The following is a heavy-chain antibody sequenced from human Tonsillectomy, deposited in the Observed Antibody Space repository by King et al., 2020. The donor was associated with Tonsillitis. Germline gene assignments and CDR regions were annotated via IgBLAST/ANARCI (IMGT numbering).Heavy chain of an antibody. CDR2: IKSKTYGGPT. D-gene: IGHD2-8*01. V-gene: IGHV3-15*01. J-gene: IGHJ6*02. CDR3: NTDWEPYCTNGVCSTYYYYGMDV. CDR1: GFTFSNAW. Sequence: VQLVESGGGLVKPGGALRLSCSASGFTFSNAWMIWVRQAPGKGLEWGGRIKSKTYGGPTDKRASLIGGIRISRWDSKNTLYLQMKSLKTEDTAVYYCNTDWEPYCTNGVCSTYYYYGMDVWGQGTTVTVSS.